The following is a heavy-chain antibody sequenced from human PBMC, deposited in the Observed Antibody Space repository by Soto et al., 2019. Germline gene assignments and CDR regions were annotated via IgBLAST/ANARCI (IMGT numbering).Heavy chain of an antibody. CDR1: GGSFRGFY. CDR2: INHVGIT. J-gene: IGHJ5*02. Sequence: PSETLSLTCAVSGGSFRGFYWTWIRQSPGKGLEWLGDINHVGITNYNPSLKSRVSIPVDKSKNPFALKLSSVTAADTAVYYCAVAAAGIGFSPTWFDPGGQGTLVAVFS. D-gene: IGHD6-13*01. CDR3: AVAAAGIGFSPTWFDP. V-gene: IGHV4-34*01.